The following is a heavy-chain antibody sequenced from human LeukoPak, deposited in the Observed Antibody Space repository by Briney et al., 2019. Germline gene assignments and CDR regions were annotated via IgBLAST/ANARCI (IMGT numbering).Heavy chain of an antibody. J-gene: IGHJ4*02. CDR1: GLTFSNAW. Sequence: PGGSLRLSCAVSGLTFSNAWMSWVRQAPGKGLEWVGRIKSTTVDGTPEYAAPVKGRFTIPRDDSKNTVYLQMNSLKTEDTAVYYCTTGPGNSGYWGQGTLVTVSS. CDR3: TTGPGNSGY. D-gene: IGHD4-23*01. CDR2: IKSTTVDGTP. V-gene: IGHV3-15*01.